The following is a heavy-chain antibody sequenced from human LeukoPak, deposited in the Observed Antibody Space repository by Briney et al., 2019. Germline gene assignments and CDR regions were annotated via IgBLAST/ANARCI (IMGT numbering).Heavy chain of an antibody. Sequence: PGGSLRLSCAASGFTFSSSAMSWVRQAPGKGLEWVSAISNNGGYTYYADSVQGRFTISRDNSKSTLCLQMNSLRAEDTVVYYCARLTTAVESWGQGILVTVSP. CDR1: GFTFSSSA. CDR3: ARLTTAVES. J-gene: IGHJ4*02. D-gene: IGHD4-11*01. CDR2: ISNNGGYT. V-gene: IGHV3-23*01.